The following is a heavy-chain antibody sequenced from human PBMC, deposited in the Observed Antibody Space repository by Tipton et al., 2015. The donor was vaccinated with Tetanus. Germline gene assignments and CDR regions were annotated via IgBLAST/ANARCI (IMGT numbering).Heavy chain of an antibody. CDR3: ARHGGLVGIYFEY. J-gene: IGHJ4*02. CDR1: GGAFSGYY. CDR2: INHSGGT. Sequence: TLSLTCAVSGGAFSGYYWSWIRQSPGEGLEWIGAINHSGGTNYNPSLRSRVTMSIDTSQKQVSLKLSSVTAADTAVYYCARHGGLVGIYFEYWGQGALVTVSS. V-gene: IGHV4-34*01. D-gene: IGHD2-21*01.